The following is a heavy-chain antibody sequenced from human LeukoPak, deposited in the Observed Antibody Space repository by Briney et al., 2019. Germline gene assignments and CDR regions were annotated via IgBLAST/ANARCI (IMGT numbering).Heavy chain of an antibody. V-gene: IGHV4-59*08. Sequence: SETLSLTCTVSGGSISSYYWSWIRQPPGKGLEWIGYIYYSGSTNYNPSLKSRVTISVGTSKNQFSLKLSSVTAADTAVYYCARHPRSYYYGMDVWGQGTTVTVSS. CDR3: ARHPRSYYYGMDV. J-gene: IGHJ6*02. CDR2: IYYSGST. CDR1: GGSISSYY.